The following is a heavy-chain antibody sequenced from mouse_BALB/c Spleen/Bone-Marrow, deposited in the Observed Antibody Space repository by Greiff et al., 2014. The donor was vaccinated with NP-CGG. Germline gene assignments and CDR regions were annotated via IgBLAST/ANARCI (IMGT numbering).Heavy chain of an antibody. V-gene: IGHV1-77*01. CDR1: GYTYTDYV. J-gene: IGHJ4*01. CDR2: TDPGRGSS. D-gene: IGHD2-1*01. CDR3: ARDGNYAGLDY. Sequence: QVQLQQSGPELVKPGASVKVSCKASGYTYTDYVISWVKQRTGQGLEWIGETDPGRGSSYYNEKFKAKATLTADKSSNTAYLQLSSLTSESSAVYFCARDGNYAGLDYWGQGTSVTGSS.